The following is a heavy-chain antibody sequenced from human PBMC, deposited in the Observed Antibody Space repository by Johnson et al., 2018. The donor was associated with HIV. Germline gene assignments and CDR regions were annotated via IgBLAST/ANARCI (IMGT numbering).Heavy chain of an antibody. CDR2: LYSGGST. D-gene: IGHD3-10*01. J-gene: IGHJ3*02. CDR1: GFTVSSNY. Sequence: VQLVESGGGLVQPGGSLRLSCAASGFTVSSNYMSWVRQAPGKGLEWVSVLYSGGSTYYADSVKGRLNISRDNDKNSVHLQMTSLRPADTAVYFCARERGNGFDIWGQGTVVTVSS. V-gene: IGHV3-66*01. CDR3: ARERGNGFDI.